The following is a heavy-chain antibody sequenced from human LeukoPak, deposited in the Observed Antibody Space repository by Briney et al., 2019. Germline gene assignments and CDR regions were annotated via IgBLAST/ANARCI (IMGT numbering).Heavy chain of an antibody. Sequence: GGSLRLSCAASGLTFSSYWMSWVRQAPGKGLEWVANIKQDGSEKYYVDSVKGRFTISRDNAKNSLYLQMNSLRAEDTAVYYCARDRFLEWLSVFDYWGQGTLVTVSS. J-gene: IGHJ4*02. CDR2: IKQDGSEK. D-gene: IGHD3-3*01. CDR1: GLTFSSYW. CDR3: ARDRFLEWLSVFDY. V-gene: IGHV3-7*05.